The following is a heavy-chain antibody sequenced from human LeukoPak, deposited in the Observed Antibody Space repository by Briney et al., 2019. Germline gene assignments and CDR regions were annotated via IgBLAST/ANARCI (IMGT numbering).Heavy chain of an antibody. V-gene: IGHV4-39*01. CDR1: GGSISSSSYY. J-gene: IGHJ3*02. CDR2: IYYSGST. Sequence: QASETLSLTCTVSGGSISSSSYYWGWIRQPPGKGLEWIGSIYYSGSTYYNPSLKSRVTISVDTSKNQFSLKLSSVTAADTAVYYCARWTRWRDAFDIWGQGTMVTVSS. D-gene: IGHD3/OR15-3a*01. CDR3: ARWTRWRDAFDI.